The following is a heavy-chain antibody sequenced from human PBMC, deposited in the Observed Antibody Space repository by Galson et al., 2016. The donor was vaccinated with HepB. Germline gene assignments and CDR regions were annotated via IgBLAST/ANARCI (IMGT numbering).Heavy chain of an antibody. CDR3: AKVLVSNTGRAFDY. V-gene: IGHV3-23*01. Sequence: SLRLSCAASGFTFTNYGMSWVRQAPGKGLEWVSGIRGSGTTYYADSVKGRVTISRDNSKNTVNLQMDSLRAEDTALYYCAKVLVSNTGRAFDYWGQGTLVTVSS. CDR2: IRGSGTT. J-gene: IGHJ4*02. D-gene: IGHD6-6*01. CDR1: GFTFTNYG.